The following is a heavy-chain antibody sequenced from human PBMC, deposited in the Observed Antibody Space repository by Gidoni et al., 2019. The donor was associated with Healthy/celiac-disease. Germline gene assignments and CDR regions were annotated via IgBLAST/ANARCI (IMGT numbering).Heavy chain of an antibody. CDR3: ARELDYYDTLAPYY. CDR2: ISAYNGNT. J-gene: IGHJ4*02. D-gene: IGHD3-22*01. V-gene: IGHV1-18*01. Sequence: VQLVQSGAEVKKPGASVMVSCKASGFTFTSYGISWLRQAPGQGLEWMGWISAYNGNTNYAQKLQGRVTKTTDTSTSTAYMELRSLRSDDTAVYYCARELDYYDTLAPYYWGQGTLVTVSS. CDR1: GFTFTSYG.